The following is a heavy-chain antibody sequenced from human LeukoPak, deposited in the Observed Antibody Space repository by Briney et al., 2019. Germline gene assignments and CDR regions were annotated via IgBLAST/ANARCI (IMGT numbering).Heavy chain of an antibody. V-gene: IGHV3-48*01. CDR1: GFTFSSYS. CDR3: ARDILGATGVGAFDM. J-gene: IGHJ3*02. Sequence: GGSLRLSCAASGFTFSSYSMNWVRQAPGKGLEWVSYISSSSSTIYYADSVKGRFTISRDNAKNSLYLQMNSLRAEDTAVYYCARDILGATGVGAFDMWGQGTMVTVSS. CDR2: ISSSSSTI. D-gene: IGHD1-26*01.